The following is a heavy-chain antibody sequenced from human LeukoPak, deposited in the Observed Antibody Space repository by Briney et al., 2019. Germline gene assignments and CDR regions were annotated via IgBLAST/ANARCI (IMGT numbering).Heavy chain of an antibody. CDR1: GGSISSYY. Sequence: SETLSLTCTVSGGSISSYYWSWIRQPPGKGLEWIGHIYYSGSTNYNPSLKSRVTISVDTSKNQFSLKLSSVTAADTAVYYCARYTTSFLAMDVWGQGTTVTVSS. CDR3: ARYTTSFLAMDV. J-gene: IGHJ6*02. CDR2: IYYSGST. D-gene: IGHD1-26*01. V-gene: IGHV4-59*01.